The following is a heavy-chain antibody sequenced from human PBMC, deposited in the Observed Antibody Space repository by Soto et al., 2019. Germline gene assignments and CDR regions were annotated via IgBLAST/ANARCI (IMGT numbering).Heavy chain of an antibody. V-gene: IGHV3-23*01. CDR1: GFTLSDYA. J-gene: IGHJ6*02. CDR2: ISGSGDNT. CDR3: AKGRSYYYYYGVDV. Sequence: GGSLRLSCAASGFTLSDYAMTWVRQGPGKGLEWVSAISGSGDNTDYTDSVKGRFTISRDNSKNTLYLQMNRLRAEDTAVYYCAKGRSYYYYYGVDVWGQGTTVTVSS.